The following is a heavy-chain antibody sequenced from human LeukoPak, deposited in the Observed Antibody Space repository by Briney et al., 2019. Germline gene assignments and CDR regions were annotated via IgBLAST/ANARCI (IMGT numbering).Heavy chain of an antibody. J-gene: IGHJ4*02. CDR1: GFMFSNYD. CDR2: ISGSGDAT. CDR3: ARAPPRIAAAGTTPPFDY. D-gene: IGHD6-13*01. V-gene: IGHV3-23*01. Sequence: GGSLRLSCAASGFMFSNYDMTWVRQAPGKGLESISVISGSGDATIYADSVKGRFTISRDNAKNTLYLQMNSLRAEDTAVYYCARAPPRIAAAGTTPPFDYWGQGTLVTVSS.